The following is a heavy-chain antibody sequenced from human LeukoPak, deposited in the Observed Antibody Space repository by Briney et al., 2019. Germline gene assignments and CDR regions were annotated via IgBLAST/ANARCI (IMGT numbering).Heavy chain of an antibody. D-gene: IGHD3-16*01. CDR2: IYSGGST. Sequence: RGSLRLSCAASGFTVSSNYMSWVRQAPGKGLEWVSVIYSGGSTYYADSVKGRFTISRDNSKNTLYLQMNSLRAEDTAVYYCARFQHYYYYGMDVWGQGTTVTVSS. V-gene: IGHV3-66*02. J-gene: IGHJ6*02. CDR1: GFTVSSNY. CDR3: ARFQHYYYYGMDV.